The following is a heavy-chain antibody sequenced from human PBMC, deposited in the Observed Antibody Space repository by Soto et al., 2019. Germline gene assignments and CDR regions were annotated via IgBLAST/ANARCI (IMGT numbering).Heavy chain of an antibody. D-gene: IGHD2-8*01. CDR2: SSGSGGST. CDR1: GFTFSSYA. Sequence: EGSLRLSCAASGFTFSSYAISWVRQAPGKGLEWVSASSGSGGSTYYADSVKGRFTISRDNSKNTLYLNMNSLRAEYTAVYYCAKAHQEIVLSRGSGWFDPWGQGTLVTVSS. CDR3: AKAHQEIVLSRGSGWFDP. J-gene: IGHJ5*02. V-gene: IGHV3-23*01.